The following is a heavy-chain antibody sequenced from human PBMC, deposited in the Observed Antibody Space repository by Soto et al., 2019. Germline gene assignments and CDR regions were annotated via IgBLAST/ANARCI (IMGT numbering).Heavy chain of an antibody. Sequence: SETLSLTCAVSGYSISSGYYWGWIRQPPGKGLQWIGNMYHSGSTYYNPSLKSRVTISIDTSKNQFSLKLSSVTAADEAVYYCARVSYFDGGGFYYSFDYWGQGTLVTVSS. V-gene: IGHV4-38-2*01. CDR2: MYHSGST. D-gene: IGHD3-22*01. CDR1: GYSISSGYY. J-gene: IGHJ4*02. CDR3: ARVSYFDGGGFYYSFDY.